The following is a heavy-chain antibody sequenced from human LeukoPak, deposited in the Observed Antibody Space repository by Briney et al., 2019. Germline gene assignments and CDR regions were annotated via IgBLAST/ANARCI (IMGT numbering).Heavy chain of an antibody. CDR2: IDAGGHNI. Sequence: PGGSLRLSCTVSGFTFSDYGMSWVRQAPGKGLEWVSGIDAGGHNIYYAESLKGRFTVSRDNSKSTLYLQMNALRAEDTAVYYCAFRPVAFCGGGCYPYFLDYWGQGTLVTVSS. D-gene: IGHD2-21*02. V-gene: IGHV3-23*01. J-gene: IGHJ4*02. CDR1: GFTFSDYG. CDR3: AFRPVAFCGGGCYPYFLDY.